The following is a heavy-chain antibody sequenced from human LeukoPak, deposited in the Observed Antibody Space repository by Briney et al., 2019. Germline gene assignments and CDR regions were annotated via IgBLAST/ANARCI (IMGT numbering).Heavy chain of an antibody. CDR3: ARVYYSSSYDYWYFNL. CDR2: IYYSGNT. CDR1: GGSISSSSYY. J-gene: IGHJ2*01. D-gene: IGHD6-13*01. Sequence: SETLSLTCTVSGGSISSSSYYWGWIRQPPGKGLDWIGSIYYSGNTNYNPSPKSRLTISIDTSKNQFSLKLSSVTAADTAVYYCARVYYSSSYDYWYFNLWGRGTLVTVSS. V-gene: IGHV4-39*07.